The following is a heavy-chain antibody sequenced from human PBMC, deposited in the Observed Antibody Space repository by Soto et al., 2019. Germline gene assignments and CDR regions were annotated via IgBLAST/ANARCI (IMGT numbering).Heavy chain of an antibody. D-gene: IGHD3-10*01. CDR3: TRDEYQPGDS. J-gene: IGHJ4*02. CDR2: IKEDGSKR. V-gene: IGHV3-7*01. Sequence: EVHLVQSGGGMVQPGGSVRLYCVGSGFTFSSYWMSWVRQDPGKGLEWLANIKEDGSKRYYVDSVNGRFTITRHNAKESLFLQINIRRGECTAVYYFTRDEYQPGDSWGKGTLVTVSS. CDR1: GFTFSSYW.